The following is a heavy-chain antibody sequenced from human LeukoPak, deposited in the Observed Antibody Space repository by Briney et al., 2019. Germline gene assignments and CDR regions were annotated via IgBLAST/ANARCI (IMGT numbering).Heavy chain of an antibody. CDR1: GFTVSSNY. D-gene: IGHD5-24*01. Sequence: GGPLRLSCAASGFTVSSNYMSWVRQAPGKGLEWVSVIYSGGSTYYADSVKGRFTISRDNSKNTLYLQMNSLRAEDTAVYYCAGDGDGYNWVYVYWGQGTLVTVSS. CDR3: AGDGDGYNWVYVY. CDR2: IYSGGST. J-gene: IGHJ4*02. V-gene: IGHV3-66*01.